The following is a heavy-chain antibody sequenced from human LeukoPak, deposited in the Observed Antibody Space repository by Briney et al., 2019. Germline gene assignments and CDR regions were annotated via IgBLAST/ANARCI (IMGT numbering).Heavy chain of an antibody. CDR3: ARESYDFWSGYSAQFDY. V-gene: IGHV4-31*03. J-gene: IGHJ4*02. D-gene: IGHD3-3*01. Sequence: SETLSLTCTVSGGSISSGGYYWSWIRQHPGKRLEWIGYIYYSGSTYYNPSLKSRVTISVDTSKNQFSLKLSSVTAADTAVYYCARESYDFWSGYSAQFDYWGQGTLVTVSS. CDR2: IYYSGST. CDR1: GGSISSGGYY.